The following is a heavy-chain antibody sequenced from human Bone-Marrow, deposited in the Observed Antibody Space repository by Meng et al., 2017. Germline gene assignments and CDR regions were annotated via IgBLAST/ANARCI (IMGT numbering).Heavy chain of an antibody. J-gene: IGHJ4*02. CDR3: AGWAPGSRAFDY. CDR2: VYYRGGT. CDR1: GGSFSSVSYY. V-gene: IGHV4-31*03. D-gene: IGHD6-13*01. Sequence: QFQLQLSDPGRVQKSQTLSLTFSFTGGSFSSVSYYLRWIRQDPGKGLEWIGVVYYRGGTYINASLNHRVTTLVKTSYNRIFQKVITMTAAEAAVYYCAGWAPGSRAFDYWGQGTLVTVSS.